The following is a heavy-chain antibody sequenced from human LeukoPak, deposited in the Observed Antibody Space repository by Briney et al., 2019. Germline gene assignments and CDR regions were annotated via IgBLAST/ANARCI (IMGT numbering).Heavy chain of an antibody. CDR1: GGTFSSYA. Sequence: LRASVNVSCKASGGTFSSYAISWVRQAPGQGLEWMGGIIPIFGTANYAQKFQGRVTITADESTSAAYMELSSLRSEDTAVYYCARVQATYYYDSSGSSGHDYWGQGTLVTVSS. CDR3: ARVQATYYYDSSGSSGHDY. J-gene: IGHJ4*02. D-gene: IGHD3-22*01. V-gene: IGHV1-69*13. CDR2: IIPIFGTA.